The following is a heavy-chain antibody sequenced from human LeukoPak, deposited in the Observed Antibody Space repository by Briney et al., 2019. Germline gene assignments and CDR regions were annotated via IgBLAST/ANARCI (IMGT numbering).Heavy chain of an antibody. CDR2: IYYSGST. CDR1: GGSISSYY. Sequence: SETLSLTCPVSGGSISSYYWSWIRQPPGKGLEWIGYIYYSGSTNYNPSLKSRVTISVDTSKNQFSLKLSSVTAADTAVYYCARQTGAYTTYYFDYWGQGTLVTVSS. J-gene: IGHJ4*02. CDR3: ARQTGAYTTYYFDY. V-gene: IGHV4-59*08. D-gene: IGHD1-14*01.